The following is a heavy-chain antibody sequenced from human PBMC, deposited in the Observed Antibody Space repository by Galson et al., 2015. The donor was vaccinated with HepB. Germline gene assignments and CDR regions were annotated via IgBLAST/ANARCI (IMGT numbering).Heavy chain of an antibody. V-gene: IGHV3-21*01. D-gene: IGHD2-2*03. J-gene: IGHJ4*02. CDR1: GFTFNGYS. CDR2: ISSSSSYI. CDR3: ARGGENGYCSSTSCYALDY. Sequence: SLRLSCAASGFTFNGYSMNWVCQAPGKGLEWVSSISSSSSYIYYADSVKGRFTISRDNAKNSLYLQMNSLRAEDMAVYYCARGGENGYCSSTSCYALDYWGQGTLVTVSS.